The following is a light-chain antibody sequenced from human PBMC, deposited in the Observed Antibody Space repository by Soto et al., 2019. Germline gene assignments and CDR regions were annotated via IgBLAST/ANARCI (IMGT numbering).Light chain of an antibody. CDR3: QQYNNWPPRT. J-gene: IGKJ1*01. CDR2: GAS. CDR1: QSVSSSY. V-gene: IGKV3-15*01. Sequence: EIVFTQSPGTLSLSPGERATLSFMASQSVSSSYLAWYQQKPGQAPRLLIYGASTRATGIPARFSGSGSGTEFTLTISSLQSEDFAVYYCQQYNNWPPRTFGQGTKVDIK.